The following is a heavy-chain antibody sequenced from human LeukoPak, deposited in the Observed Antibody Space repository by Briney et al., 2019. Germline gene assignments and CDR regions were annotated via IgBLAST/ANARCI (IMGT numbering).Heavy chain of an antibody. CDR1: GGTFSSYA. CDR3: ARALAAFLDY. J-gene: IGHJ4*02. CDR2: ISAYNGNT. D-gene: IGHD6-13*01. Sequence: ASVKVSCKASGGTFSSYAISWVRQAPGQGLEWMGWISAYNGNTNYAQKLQGRVTMTTDTSTSTAYMELRSLRSDDTAVYYCARALAAFLDYWGQGTLVTVSS. V-gene: IGHV1-18*01.